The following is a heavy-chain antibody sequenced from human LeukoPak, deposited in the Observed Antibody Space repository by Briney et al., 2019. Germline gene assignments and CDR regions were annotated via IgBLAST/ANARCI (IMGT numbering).Heavy chain of an antibody. CDR2: MSPNSGDT. CDR3: ARDLAGRRGWFDP. CDR1: GYTFTNLD. D-gene: IGHD2-15*01. J-gene: IGHJ5*02. Sequence: GASVKVSCKTSGYTFTNLDINWLRQAPGQGLEWMGWMSPNSGDTGYAQKFQGRVSMTRDTSISTAYMELSSLRSEDTAVYYCARDLAGRRGWFDPWGQGTLVTVSS. V-gene: IGHV1-8*01.